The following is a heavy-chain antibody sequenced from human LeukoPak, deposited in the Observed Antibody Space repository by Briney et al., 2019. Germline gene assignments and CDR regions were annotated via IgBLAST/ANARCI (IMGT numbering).Heavy chain of an antibody. Sequence: GGSLRLSCAASGFIVSGTYMSWVRQAPGKGLEWVSVVDSGCSAFYSDSVKGRFTISRYNSKKTLYLQMNSLRAEDTAIYYCTRESLSRSRAMDVWGQGTTVTVSS. CDR2: VDSGCSA. CDR3: TRESLSRSRAMDV. D-gene: IGHD6-6*01. CDR1: GFIVSGTY. J-gene: IGHJ6*02. V-gene: IGHV3-53*04.